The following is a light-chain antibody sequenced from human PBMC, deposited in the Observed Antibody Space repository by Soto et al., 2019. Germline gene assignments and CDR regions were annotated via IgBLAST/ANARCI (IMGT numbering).Light chain of an antibody. V-gene: IGLV2-14*01. Sequence: QSALTQPASVSGSPGQSITISCTGTSSDVGGYNYVSWYQQHPGKAPKLMIYEVSNRPSGVSNRFSGSKSGNTASLTISGLQAEDEADYYCSSYTSSGTPYVFXTGTKVTVL. CDR1: SSDVGGYNY. CDR2: EVS. CDR3: SSYTSSGTPYV. J-gene: IGLJ1*01.